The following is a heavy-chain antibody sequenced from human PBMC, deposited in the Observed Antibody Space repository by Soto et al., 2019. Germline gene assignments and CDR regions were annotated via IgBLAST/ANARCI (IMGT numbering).Heavy chain of an antibody. CDR1: GGSISSYY. V-gene: IGHV4-59*08. D-gene: IGHD6-13*01. CDR3: ARAGDISAAGTLHHYCMDV. Sequence: SETLSLTCTVSGGSISSYYWTWIGQPPGKGLEWIGYIYYCGSTNYNPSLKSRVTISVATSKTQFSLKLSSVTAADTAVYYCARAGDISAAGTLHHYCMDVWGQETTLTVSS. CDR2: IYYCGST. J-gene: IGHJ6*02.